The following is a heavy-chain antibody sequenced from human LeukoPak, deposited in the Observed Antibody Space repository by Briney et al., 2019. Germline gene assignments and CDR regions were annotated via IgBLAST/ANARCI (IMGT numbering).Heavy chain of an antibody. CDR2: ISGSGGST. Sequence: GGSLRLSCAASGFTFSRYFLAWVRQAPGKGLEWVSDISGSGGSTYYADSVKGRFTISRDNSKNTLYLQMNSLRAEDAAVYYCAKCGGKSGYDPFDYWGQGTLVTVSS. CDR1: GFTFSRYF. D-gene: IGHD5-12*01. CDR3: AKCGGKSGYDPFDY. J-gene: IGHJ4*02. V-gene: IGHV3-23*01.